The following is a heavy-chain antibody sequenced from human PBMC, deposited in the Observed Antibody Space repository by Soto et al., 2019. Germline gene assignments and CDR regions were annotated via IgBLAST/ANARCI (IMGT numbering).Heavy chain of an antibody. D-gene: IGHD4-17*01. Sequence: QVPLVQSGAEVKKPGASVKVSCKASGYTFTSYDINWVRQATGQGLEWMGWMNPNSGNTGYAQKFQGRVTMTRNTSISTAYMELSSLRSEDTAVYYCARVVDLRAQAVYYYYGMDVWGQGTTVTVSS. CDR2: MNPNSGNT. J-gene: IGHJ6*02. CDR1: GYTFTSYD. V-gene: IGHV1-8*01. CDR3: ARVVDLRAQAVYYYYGMDV.